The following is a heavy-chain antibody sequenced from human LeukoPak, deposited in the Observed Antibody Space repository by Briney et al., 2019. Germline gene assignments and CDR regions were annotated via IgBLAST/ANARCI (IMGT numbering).Heavy chain of an antibody. J-gene: IGHJ4*02. Sequence: SETLSLTCAVYGGSFSGYYWSWIRQPPGKGLEWIGEINHSGSTNYNPTLKSRVTISVDTSKNQFSLKLSSVTAADTAVYYCARGENFDYWGQGTLVTVSS. CDR3: ARGENFDY. CDR1: GGSFSGYY. CDR2: INHSGST. V-gene: IGHV4-34*01.